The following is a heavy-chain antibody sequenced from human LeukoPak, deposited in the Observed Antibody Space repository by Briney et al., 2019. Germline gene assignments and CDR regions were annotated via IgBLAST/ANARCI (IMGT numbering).Heavy chain of an antibody. CDR2: IYYSGST. Sequence: SETLSLTCTVSGGSISSYHWSWIRQPPGKGLEWIGYIYYSGSTNYNPSLKSRVTISVDTSKNQFSLNLSSVTAADTAVYYCARRDSRTYYLWWGQGTPVSPSS. J-gene: IGHJ4*02. CDR1: GGSISSYH. D-gene: IGHD3-22*01. V-gene: IGHV4-59*08. CDR3: ARRDSRTYYLW.